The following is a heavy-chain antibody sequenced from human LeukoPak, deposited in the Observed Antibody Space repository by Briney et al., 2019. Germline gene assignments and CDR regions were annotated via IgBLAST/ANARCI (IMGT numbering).Heavy chain of an antibody. J-gene: IGHJ6*02. CDR2: IKGDGIST. CDR3: GREVLIRPDYYYGMDV. V-gene: IGHV3-74*01. D-gene: IGHD3-16*01. Sequence: GGSLRLSCAASGFDFSSSWMHWVRHAPGQGLVWVSRIKGDGISTNYADSVKGRFTISRDIAKNTLYLQMNSLRAEDTGVYYCGREVLIRPDYYYGMDVWGQGTTVTVSS. CDR1: GFDFSSSW.